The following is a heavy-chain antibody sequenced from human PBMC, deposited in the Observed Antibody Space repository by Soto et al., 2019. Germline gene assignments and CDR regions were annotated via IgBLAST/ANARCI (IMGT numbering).Heavy chain of an antibody. CDR1: GFTFSDYY. V-gene: IGHV3-11*06. Sequence: SGGSLRLSCAASGFTFSDYYMSWIRQAPGKGLEWVSYISSSSSYTNYADSVKGRFTISRDNAKNSLYLQMNSLRAEDTAVYYCARDRRRDYYDSSGYYAPAYNYWGQGTLVTVSS. CDR3: ARDRRRDYYDSSGYYAPAYNY. CDR2: ISSSSSYT. J-gene: IGHJ4*02. D-gene: IGHD3-22*01.